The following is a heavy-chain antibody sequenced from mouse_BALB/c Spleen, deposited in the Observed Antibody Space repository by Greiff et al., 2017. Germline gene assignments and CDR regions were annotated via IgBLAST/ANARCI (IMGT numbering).Heavy chain of an antibody. CDR3: ARHAETARATSYAMDY. CDR1: GFTFSSYA. Sequence: EVKLMESGGGLVKTGGSLKLSCAASGFTFSSYAMSWVRQTPEKRLEWVATISSGGSYTYYPDSVKGRFTISRDNAKNTLYLQMSSLRSEDTAMYYCARHAETARATSYAMDYWGQGTSVTVSS. J-gene: IGHJ4*01. V-gene: IGHV5-9-3*01. CDR2: ISSGGSYT. D-gene: IGHD3-2*01.